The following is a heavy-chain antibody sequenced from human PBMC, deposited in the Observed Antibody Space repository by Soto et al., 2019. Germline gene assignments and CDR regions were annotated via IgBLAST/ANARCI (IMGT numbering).Heavy chain of an antibody. CDR3: ARDVEPAAPLYYYYGMDV. Sequence: ASVKVSCKASGYTFTSYAMHWVRQAPGQRLEWMGWINAGYGNTKYSQKFQGRVTITRDTSASTAYMELSSLRSEDTAVYYCARDVEPAAPLYYYYGMDVWGQGTTVTVSS. V-gene: IGHV1-3*01. D-gene: IGHD2-2*01. J-gene: IGHJ6*02. CDR1: GYTFTSYA. CDR2: INAGYGNT.